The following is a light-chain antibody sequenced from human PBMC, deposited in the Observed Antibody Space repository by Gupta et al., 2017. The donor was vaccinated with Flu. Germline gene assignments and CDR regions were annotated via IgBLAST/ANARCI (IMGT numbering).Light chain of an antibody. CDR3: QQSYSTLYT. V-gene: IGKV1-39*01. CDR1: HYINND. Sequence: DIQMTQSPSSLSASVGDTVTITCRANHYINNDLHWFQQKPGKAPKLLISSVSTLQSGVPWRFSGSGSGTDFTRTITSLQPEDFATYYCQQSYSTLYTFGQGTKLEIK. CDR2: SVS. J-gene: IGKJ2*01.